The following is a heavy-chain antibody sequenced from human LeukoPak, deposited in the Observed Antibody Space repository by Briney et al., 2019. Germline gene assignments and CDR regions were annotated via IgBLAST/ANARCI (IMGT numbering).Heavy chain of an antibody. Sequence: GGSLRLSCAASGFTFSSYWMHWVRQAPGKGLEWVSSISSSSSYIYYADSVKGRFTISRDNAKNSLYLQMNSLRAEDTAVYYCARAGGGWLNVPFDYWGQGTLVTVSS. D-gene: IGHD2-15*01. CDR3: ARAGGGWLNVPFDY. V-gene: IGHV3-21*01. J-gene: IGHJ4*02. CDR1: GFTFSSYW. CDR2: ISSSSSYI.